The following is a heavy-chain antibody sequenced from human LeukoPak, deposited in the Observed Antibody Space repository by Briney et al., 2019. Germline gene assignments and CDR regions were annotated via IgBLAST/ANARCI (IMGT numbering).Heavy chain of an antibody. J-gene: IGHJ4*02. CDR2: ISYDGSNK. V-gene: IGHV3-30*03. Sequence: GRSLRLSCAASGFTFSSYGMHWVRQAPGKGLEWVAVISYDGSNKYYADSVKGRFTISRDNSKNTLYLQMNSLRAEDTAVYYCARGGYTTGFDYWGQGTLVTVSS. D-gene: IGHD6-13*01. CDR1: GFTFSSYG. CDR3: ARGGYTTGFDY.